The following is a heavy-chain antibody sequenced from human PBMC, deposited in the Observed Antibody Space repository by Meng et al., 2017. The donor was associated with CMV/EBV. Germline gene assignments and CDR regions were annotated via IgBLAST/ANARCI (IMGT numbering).Heavy chain of an antibody. D-gene: IGHD2-2*02. J-gene: IGHJ6*02. CDR3: ARDYCSSTSCYREGDYYYYYGMDV. Sequence: GGSLRLSCAASGFTFSSYSMNWVRQAPGKGLEWVSSISSSSSSGSTIYYADSVKGRFTISRDNAKNSLYLQMNSLRAEDTAVYYCARDYCSSTSCYREGDYYYYYGMDVWGQGTTVTVSS. CDR1: GFTFSSYS. CDR2: ISSSSSSGSTI. V-gene: IGHV3-48*04.